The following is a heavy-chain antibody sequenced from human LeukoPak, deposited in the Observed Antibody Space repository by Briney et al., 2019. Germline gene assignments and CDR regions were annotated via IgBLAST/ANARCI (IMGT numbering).Heavy chain of an antibody. CDR2: IHYSGST. Sequence: SETLSLTCTVCGGSIGTYHWSWIRQPPGKRLEWIGYIHYSGSTSYNPSLRSRVTISVDTSKNQFSLKLSSVTAADTAAYFCARHGCGGDCPFDYWGQGTLVTVSS. J-gene: IGHJ4*02. V-gene: IGHV4-59*08. CDR3: ARHGCGGDCPFDY. CDR1: GGSIGTYH. D-gene: IGHD2-21*02.